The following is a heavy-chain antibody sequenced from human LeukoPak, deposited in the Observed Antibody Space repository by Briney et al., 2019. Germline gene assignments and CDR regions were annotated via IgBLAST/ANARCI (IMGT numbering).Heavy chain of an antibody. CDR1: GFTFSSYS. J-gene: IGHJ4*02. Sequence: PGGSLRLSCAASGFTFSSYSMNWVRQAPGKGLEWVSSISSSSSYIYYADSVKGRFTISRDNAKNSLYLQLNSLRAEDTAVYYCARDHGSGTYYFDYWGQGTLVTVSS. CDR3: ARDHGSGTYYFDY. V-gene: IGHV3-21*01. CDR2: ISSSSSYI. D-gene: IGHD3-10*01.